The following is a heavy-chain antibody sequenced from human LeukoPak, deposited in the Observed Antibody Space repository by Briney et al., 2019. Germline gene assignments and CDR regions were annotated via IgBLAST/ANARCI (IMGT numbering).Heavy chain of an antibody. Sequence: GGSLRLSCAASGFTFSSYWMHWVRQAPGKGLVWVSRINSDGSSTSYADSVKGRFTISRDNAKNTLYLQMNSPRAEDTAVYYCARSPYYYGSGSWELPDYWGQGTLVTVSS. V-gene: IGHV3-74*01. CDR2: INSDGSST. D-gene: IGHD3-10*01. CDR1: GFTFSSYW. CDR3: ARSPYYYGSGSWELPDY. J-gene: IGHJ4*02.